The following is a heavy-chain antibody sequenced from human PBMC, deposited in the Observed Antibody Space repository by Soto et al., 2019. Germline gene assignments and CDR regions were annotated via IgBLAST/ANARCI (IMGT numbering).Heavy chain of an antibody. CDR3: ARGVTGNSFDY. CDR2: IWYDGSNK. D-gene: IGHD2-21*02. CDR1: GFTFNNYG. Sequence: GGSLRLSCAASGFTFNNYGMHWVRQAPGKGLEWVTFIWYDGSNKYSADSVKGRFTISRDNSKNTLYLQMNSLRAEDTAVYYCARGVTGNSFDYCGQGTLVTVSS. V-gene: IGHV3-33*01. J-gene: IGHJ4*02.